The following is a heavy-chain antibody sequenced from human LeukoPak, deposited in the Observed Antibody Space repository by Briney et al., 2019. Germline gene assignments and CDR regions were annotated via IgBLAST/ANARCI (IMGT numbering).Heavy chain of an antibody. Sequence: PAETLSLTCTVSGGSISSYYCSWIRKPPRQGLGRDWNIYYSGSTNYNPSLKSRVTISVDTSKNQFSLKLSSVTAADTAVYYCARTFRLRPHASTYFDYWGQGTLVTVSS. CDR2: IYYSGST. CDR3: ARTFRLRPHASTYFDY. V-gene: IGHV4-59*01. CDR1: GGSISSYY. D-gene: IGHD5-12*01. J-gene: IGHJ4*02.